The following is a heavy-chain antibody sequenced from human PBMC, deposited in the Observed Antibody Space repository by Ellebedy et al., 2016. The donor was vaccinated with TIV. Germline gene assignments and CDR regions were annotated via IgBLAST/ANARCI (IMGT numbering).Heavy chain of an antibody. CDR2: ISYDGINK. Sequence: PGGSLRLSCAASGFIFRNYGMHWVRQAPGKGLAWVAFISYDGINKYHTDSVKVRLTIPRDNSNNSVYLQMNSLRPEYTAVYFCAKDRYNGRERWFDPWGQGTLVTVSS. J-gene: IGHJ5*02. CDR1: GFIFRNYG. V-gene: IGHV3-30*18. D-gene: IGHD3-16*02. CDR3: AKDRYNGRERWFDP.